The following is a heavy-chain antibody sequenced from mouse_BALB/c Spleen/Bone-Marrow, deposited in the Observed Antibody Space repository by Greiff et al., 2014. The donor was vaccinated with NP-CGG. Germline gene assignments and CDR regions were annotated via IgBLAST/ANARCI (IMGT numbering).Heavy chain of an antibody. CDR1: GFDFSRYW. CDR2: INTDSSTI. V-gene: IGHV4-1*02. CDR3: ASPIGGFAY. Sequence: EVQLQQSGGGLVQPGGSLKLSCAASGFDFSRYWMSWVRQAPGKGLEWIGEINTDSSTINYTPSLKDKFIISRDNAKNTLYLQISKVRSEDTALYYCASPIGGFAYWGQGTLVTVSA. J-gene: IGHJ3*01.